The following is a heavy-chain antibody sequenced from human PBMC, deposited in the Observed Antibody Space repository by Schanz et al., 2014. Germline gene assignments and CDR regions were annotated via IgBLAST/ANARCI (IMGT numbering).Heavy chain of an antibody. J-gene: IGHJ5*02. CDR1: GYTFTNYY. CDR3: ARAAMVATSAQTFVDH. V-gene: IGHV1-46*01. Sequence: AQLVQSGAQVKEPGASVNVSCQASGYTFTNYYLHWVRQAPGQGLEWMGVINPSGGRTWHPQRFQGRITMTTDTSTGTAYMGLNSLRSEDTAVYYCARAAMVATSAQTFVDHWGQGTLVTVSS. CDR2: INPSGGRT. D-gene: IGHD5-12*01.